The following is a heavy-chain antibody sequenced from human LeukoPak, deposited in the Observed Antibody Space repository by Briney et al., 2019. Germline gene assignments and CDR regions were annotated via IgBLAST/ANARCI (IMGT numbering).Heavy chain of an antibody. Sequence: GASLQISCQGSGSSFTSYWIGWVRPLPGKGLEWMGIIYPDDSDTRYSPSFQGQVTISADKSISTAFLRWSSLKASDTAIYYCARSTGSSGWFGPWGQGTLVT. CDR1: GSSFTSYW. D-gene: IGHD2-2*01. V-gene: IGHV5-51*01. CDR2: IYPDDSDT. J-gene: IGHJ5*02. CDR3: ARSTGSSGWFGP.